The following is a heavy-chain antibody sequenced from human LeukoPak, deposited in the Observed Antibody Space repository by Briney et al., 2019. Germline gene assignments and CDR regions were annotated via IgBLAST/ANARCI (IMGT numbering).Heavy chain of an antibody. J-gene: IGHJ4*02. CDR2: IYYSGST. D-gene: IGHD4-11*01. CDR1: GGSISSSSYY. V-gene: IGHV4-39*01. CDR3: ARQRRGGYSFHFDY. Sequence: SSETLSLTCTVSGGSISSSSYYWGWTRQPPGKGLEWIGSIYYSGSTYYNPSLKSRVTISVDTSKNQFSLKLSSVTAADTAVYYCARQRRGGYSFHFDYWGQGTLVTVSS.